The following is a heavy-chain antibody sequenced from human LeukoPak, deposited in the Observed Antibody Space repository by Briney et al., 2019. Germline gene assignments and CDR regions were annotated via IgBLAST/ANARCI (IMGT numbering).Heavy chain of an antibody. J-gene: IGHJ4*02. D-gene: IGHD3-10*01. Sequence: GGSLRLSCAASGFTFSSYSMNWVRQAPGKGLEWVSSISSSSSYIYYADSVKGRFTISRDNAKNSLYLQMNSLRAEDTAVYYCARRRSGSYSFDYWGQGTLVTVSS. CDR1: GFTFSSYS. V-gene: IGHV3-21*01. CDR3: ARRRSGSYSFDY. CDR2: ISSSSSYI.